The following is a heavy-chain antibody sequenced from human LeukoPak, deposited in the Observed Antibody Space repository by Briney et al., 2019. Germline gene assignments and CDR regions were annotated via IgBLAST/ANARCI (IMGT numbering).Heavy chain of an antibody. CDR2: IWYDGSNE. V-gene: IGHV3-33*01. Sequence: GGSLRLSCAASGFPFRNYGMHWVRQAPGKGLEWVAVIWYDGSNENYADSVKGRFIISRDNSKNTLHLEMNSLRAEDAAVYYCVRGASSSWSDYWGQGTLVTVSS. J-gene: IGHJ4*02. CDR1: GFPFRNYG. CDR3: VRGASSSWSDY. D-gene: IGHD6-13*01.